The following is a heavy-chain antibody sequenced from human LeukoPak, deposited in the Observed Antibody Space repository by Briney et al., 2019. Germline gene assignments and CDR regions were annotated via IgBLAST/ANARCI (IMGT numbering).Heavy chain of an antibody. D-gene: IGHD3-3*01. CDR3: AKDSRKQSYDFWSGSYHGIPGLA. Sequence: PGGSLRLSCAASGFTFSSYAMSWVRQAPGKGLEWVSAISGSGGSTYYADSVKGRFTISRDNSKNTLYLQMNSLRAEDTAVYYCAKDSRKQSYDFWSGSYHGIPGLAWGQGTLVTVSS. CDR1: GFTFSSYA. J-gene: IGHJ4*02. CDR2: ISGSGGST. V-gene: IGHV3-23*01.